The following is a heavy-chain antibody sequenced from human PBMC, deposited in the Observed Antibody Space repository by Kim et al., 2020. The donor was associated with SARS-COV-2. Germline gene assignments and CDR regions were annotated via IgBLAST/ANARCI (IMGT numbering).Heavy chain of an antibody. CDR3: ARAQSLTAFYFFYGMDV. Sequence: GGSLRLSCAAFEFTFSRHWMSWVRQAPGKGLEWVANIKQDGSEIQYVDSVKGRFTISRDNAHSSLYLQMNDLRVEDTATYYCARAQSLTAFYFFYGMDVWGQGTTVTVSS. CDR2: IKQDGSEI. J-gene: IGHJ6*02. CDR1: EFTFSRHW. V-gene: IGHV3-7*03. D-gene: IGHD3-16*02.